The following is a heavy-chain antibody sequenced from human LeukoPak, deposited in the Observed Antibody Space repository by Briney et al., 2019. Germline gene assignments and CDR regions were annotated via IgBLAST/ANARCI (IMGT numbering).Heavy chain of an antibody. J-gene: IGHJ5*02. V-gene: IGHV3-64D*09. Sequence: GGSLRLSCSVSGFTFSNNALHWVRQAPGKGLEDVSAISSNGGSTYYADSVKGRFTISRGNSKNTLYLQMSSLRVEDTAVYYCEILLNSLYRGSSLNWFDPWGQGILVTVPS. CDR1: GFTFSNNA. D-gene: IGHD6-6*01. CDR3: EILLNSLYRGSSLNWFDP. CDR2: ISSNGGST.